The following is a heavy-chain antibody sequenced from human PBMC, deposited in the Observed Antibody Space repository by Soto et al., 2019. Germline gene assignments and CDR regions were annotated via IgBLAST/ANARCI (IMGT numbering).Heavy chain of an antibody. CDR3: ARGQADYYAMDV. J-gene: IGHJ6*02. V-gene: IGHV6-1*01. D-gene: IGHD2-15*01. CDR2: TYYRSKWYN. Sequence: TLSLTGDLGGDRGVEIRVACNWIRQSPSRGLEWLGRTYYRSKWYNNYAESVKSRITINPDTSKNQFSLQLNSVTPEDTAVYYCARGQADYYAMDVWGQGTTVTVSS. CDR1: GDRGVEIRVA.